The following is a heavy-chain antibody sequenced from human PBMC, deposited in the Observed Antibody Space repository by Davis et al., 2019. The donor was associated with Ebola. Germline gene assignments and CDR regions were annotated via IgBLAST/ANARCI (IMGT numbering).Heavy chain of an antibody. CDR2: INHSGST. CDR3: ARFEMATIEGDDAFDI. D-gene: IGHD5-24*01. V-gene: IGHV4-34*01. Sequence: MPSETLSLTCAVYGGSFSGYYWSWIRQPPGKGLEWIGEINHSGSTNYNPSLKSRVTISVDTSKNQFSLKLSSVTAADTAVYYCARFEMATIEGDDAFDIWGKGTTVTVSS. CDR1: GGSFSGYY. J-gene: IGHJ3*02.